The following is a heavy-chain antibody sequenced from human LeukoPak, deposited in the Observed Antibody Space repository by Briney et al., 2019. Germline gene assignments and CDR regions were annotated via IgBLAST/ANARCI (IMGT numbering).Heavy chain of an antibody. CDR1: GGSISSYY. J-gene: IGHJ3*02. CDR2: IYYSGST. V-gene: IGHV4-59*01. CDR3: AGGLGDTTVPPDAFDI. Sequence: SETLSLTCTVSGGSISSYYWSWIRQPPGKGLEWIGYIYYSGSTNYNPSLKSRVTISVDTSKNQFSLKLSSVTAADTAVYYCAGGLGDTTVPPDAFDIWGQGTMVTVPS. D-gene: IGHD4-17*01.